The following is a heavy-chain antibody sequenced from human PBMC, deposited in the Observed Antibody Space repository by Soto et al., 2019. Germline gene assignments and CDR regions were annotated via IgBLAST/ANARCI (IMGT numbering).Heavy chain of an antibody. J-gene: IGHJ4*02. Sequence: GGSLRLSCAASGFTLSNSAMSWVRQAPGKGLEWVSAILPGGDSTYYADSVKGRFTISRDNAKYTLYLQMSSLRAEDTAVYYCAKEVSGSGRSFDYWGQGTLVTVSS. V-gene: IGHV3-23*01. D-gene: IGHD3-10*01. CDR3: AKEVSGSGRSFDY. CDR2: ILPGGDST. CDR1: GFTLSNSA.